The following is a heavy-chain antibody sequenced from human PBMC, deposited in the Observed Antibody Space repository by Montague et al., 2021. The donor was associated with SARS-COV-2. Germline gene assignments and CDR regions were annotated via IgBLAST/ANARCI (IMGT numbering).Heavy chain of an antibody. CDR3: ARLRDGVVPSPILGVGPYYSYYYRDV. CDR2: INHGGST. J-gene: IGHJ6*03. D-gene: IGHD3-10*01. Sequence: SETLSLTCAVSGGSITSTNWWNWVRQPPGKGLEWIGEINHGGSTKYSPSLKSRLTISADTSKNQFSLKLTSVAAADTAVYYCARLRDGVVPSPILGVGPYYSYYYRDVWGRGTTVTVSS. V-gene: IGHV4-4*02. CDR1: GGSITSTNW.